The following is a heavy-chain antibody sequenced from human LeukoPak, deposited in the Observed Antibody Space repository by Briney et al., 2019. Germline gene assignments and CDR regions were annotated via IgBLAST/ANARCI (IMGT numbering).Heavy chain of an antibody. D-gene: IGHD3-22*01. Sequence: PGGSLRLSCAASGFTFSSYSMNWVRQAPGKGLEWVAFIRYDGSNKYYADSVKGRFTISRDNSKNTLYLQMNSLRAEDTAVYYCAKDLPDYDSSGLYFDYWGQGTLVTVSS. CDR2: IRYDGSNK. CDR1: GFTFSSYS. J-gene: IGHJ4*02. CDR3: AKDLPDYDSSGLYFDY. V-gene: IGHV3-30*02.